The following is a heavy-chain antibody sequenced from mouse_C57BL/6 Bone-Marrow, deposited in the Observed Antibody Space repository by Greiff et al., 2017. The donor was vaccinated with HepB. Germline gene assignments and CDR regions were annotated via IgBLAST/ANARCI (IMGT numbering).Heavy chain of an antibody. CDR1: GYSITSGYY. V-gene: IGHV3-6*01. Sequence: EVKLMESGPGLVKPSQSLSLTCSVTGYSITSGYYWNWIRQFPGNKLEWMGYISYDGSNNYNPSLKNRISITRDTSKNQFFLQLNSVTTEDTATYYCARDGNSAWLAYWGQGTLVTVSA. J-gene: IGHJ3*01. D-gene: IGHD2-1*01. CDR2: ISYDGSN. CDR3: ARDGNSAWLAY.